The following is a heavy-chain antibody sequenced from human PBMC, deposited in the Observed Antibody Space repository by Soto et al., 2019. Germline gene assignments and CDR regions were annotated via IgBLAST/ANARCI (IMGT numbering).Heavy chain of an antibody. D-gene: IGHD6-13*01. V-gene: IGHV4-31*03. Sequence: QVQLQESGPGLVKPSQTLSLTCTVSGGSISSGGYYWSWIRQHPGKGLEWIGYIYYSGSTYYNPSLKSRVTISVDTSKNQFSLKLSSVTAADTAVYYCARITGYSSSWSRSGSPYYYGMDVWGQGTTVTVSS. CDR3: ARITGYSSSWSRSGSPYYYGMDV. J-gene: IGHJ6*02. CDR2: IYYSGST. CDR1: GGSISSGGYY.